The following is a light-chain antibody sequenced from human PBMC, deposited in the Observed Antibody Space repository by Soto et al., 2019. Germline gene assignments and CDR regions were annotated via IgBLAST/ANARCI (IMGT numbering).Light chain of an antibody. CDR2: EGN. CDR1: SSDVGTCNL. V-gene: IGLV2-23*01. Sequence: QSALTQPASVSGSPGESITISCTGTSSDVGTCNLVTWYQQHPGRVPKLILYEGNKRPSGVSSRFSASKSGNTASLTISGLQAEDEADYFCCSYAPSRTLLFGGGTKLTVL. CDR3: CSYAPSRTLL. J-gene: IGLJ2*01.